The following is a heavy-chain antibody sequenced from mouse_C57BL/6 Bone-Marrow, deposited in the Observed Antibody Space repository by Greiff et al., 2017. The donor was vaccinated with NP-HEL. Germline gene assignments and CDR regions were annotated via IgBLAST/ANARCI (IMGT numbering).Heavy chain of an antibody. D-gene: IGHD3-2*02. CDR2: IYPRSGNN. CDR1: GYTFTSYG. CDR3: ARGSSGYVH. V-gene: IGHV1-81*01. J-gene: IGHJ2*01. Sequence: QVQLQQSGAELARPGASVKLSCKASGYTFTSYGISWVKQRTGQGLEWIGEIYPRSGNNYYNEKFKGKATLTADKSSSTAYMELRILTSADSAVYFCARGSSGYVHWGQGTTLTVSS.